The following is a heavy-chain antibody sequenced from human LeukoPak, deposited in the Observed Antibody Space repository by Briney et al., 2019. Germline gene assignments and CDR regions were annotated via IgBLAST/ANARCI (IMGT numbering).Heavy chain of an antibody. D-gene: IGHD2-15*01. Sequence: GGSLRLSCAASGFTFSDYYMSWVRQAPGKGLEWVSSISSSSSYIYYADSVKGRFTISRDNAKNSLYLQMNSLRAEDTAVYYCARDRCSGGSCYKLPSFDYWGQGTLVTVSS. CDR1: GFTFSDYY. J-gene: IGHJ4*02. CDR2: ISSSSSYI. V-gene: IGHV3-21*01. CDR3: ARDRCSGGSCYKLPSFDY.